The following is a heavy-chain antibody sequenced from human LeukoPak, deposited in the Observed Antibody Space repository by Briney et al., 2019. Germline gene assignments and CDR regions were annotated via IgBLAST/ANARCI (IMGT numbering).Heavy chain of an antibody. D-gene: IGHD3-3*01. CDR3: ARSRTIFGVTDYYGMDV. CDR2: IYYSGST. J-gene: IGHJ6*02. Sequence: SETLSLTCAVYGGSFSGYYWSWIRQPPGKGLEWIGYIYYSGSTNYNPSLKSRVTISVDTSKNQFSLKLSSVTAADTAVYYCARSRTIFGVTDYYGMDVWGQGTTVTVSS. V-gene: IGHV4-59*01. CDR1: GGSFSGYY.